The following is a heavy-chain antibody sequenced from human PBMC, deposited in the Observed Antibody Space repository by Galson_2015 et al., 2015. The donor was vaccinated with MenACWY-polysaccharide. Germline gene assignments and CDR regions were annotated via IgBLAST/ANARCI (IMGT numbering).Heavy chain of an antibody. CDR3: ARLYPLLTVTDDYYYGMDV. D-gene: IGHD4-11*01. Sequence: SVKVSCKASGYTFTGYYMHWVRQAPGQGLEWMGWINPNSGGTNYAQKFQGRVTMTRDTSISTAYMELSRLRSEDTAVYYCARLYPLLTVTDDYYYGMDVWGQGTTVTVSS. V-gene: IGHV1-2*02. CDR2: INPNSGGT. J-gene: IGHJ6*02. CDR1: GYTFTGYY.